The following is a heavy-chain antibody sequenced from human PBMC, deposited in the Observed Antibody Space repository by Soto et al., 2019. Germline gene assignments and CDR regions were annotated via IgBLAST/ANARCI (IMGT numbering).Heavy chain of an antibody. CDR2: IYTSASDT. CDR3: RKRGANWGPLED. D-gene: IGHD7-27*01. J-gene: IGHJ4*02. Sequence: EVALLESGGGLVQPGGSLRLSCTGSGFTFSNHAFTWARQAPGKGLEWVSTIYTSASDTQYADSVKGRFTTFRDNSRNTLFLQMNSLRADDTAVYYCRKRGANWGPLEDWRQGTLVTVSS. V-gene: IGHV3-23*05. CDR1: GFTFSNHA.